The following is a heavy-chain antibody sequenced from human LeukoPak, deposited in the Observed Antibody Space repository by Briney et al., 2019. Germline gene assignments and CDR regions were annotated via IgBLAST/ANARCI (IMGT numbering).Heavy chain of an antibody. CDR2: INPNSGGT. Sequence: GASVKVSCKASGYTFTGYYMHWVRQAPGQGLEWMGWINPNSGGTNYAQKFQGRVTMTRDTSISTAYMELSGLRSDDTAVYYCAREDAGAYYDFWSGYYWSWFDPWGQGTLVTVSS. CDR1: GYTFTGYY. D-gene: IGHD3-3*01. J-gene: IGHJ5*02. CDR3: AREDAGAYYDFWSGYYWSWFDP. V-gene: IGHV1-2*02.